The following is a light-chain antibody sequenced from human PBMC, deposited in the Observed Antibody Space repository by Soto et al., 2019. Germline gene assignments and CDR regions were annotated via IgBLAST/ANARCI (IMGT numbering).Light chain of an antibody. CDR1: SSDVGSYNL. Sequence: QSVLTQPASVSGSPGQSITISCTGTSSDVGSYNLVSWYQQHPGKAPKLMIYEGGKRPSGVSNRFSGSKSGNTASLTISGLQAEDEADYYCCSYAGSSPVFGGGTKLTVL. CDR2: EGG. V-gene: IGLV2-23*01. J-gene: IGLJ2*01. CDR3: CSYAGSSPV.